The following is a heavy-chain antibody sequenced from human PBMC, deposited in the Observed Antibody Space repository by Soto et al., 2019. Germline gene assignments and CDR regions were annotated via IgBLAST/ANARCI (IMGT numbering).Heavy chain of an antibody. D-gene: IGHD6-19*01. Sequence: QVQLQESGPGLVKPSETLSLTCTVSGGSVSSGSYYWSWIRQPPGKGLEWIGYIYYSGSTNYNPSLKSRVTISGDTSKNQFSLKVSSVTAADTAVYYCARGIEGWYQGRYYYGMDVWGQGTTVTVSS. CDR2: IYYSGST. CDR3: ARGIEGWYQGRYYYGMDV. J-gene: IGHJ6*02. V-gene: IGHV4-61*01. CDR1: GGSVSSGSYY.